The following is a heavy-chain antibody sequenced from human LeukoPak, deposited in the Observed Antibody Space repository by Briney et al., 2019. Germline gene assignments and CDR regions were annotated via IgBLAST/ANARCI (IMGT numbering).Heavy chain of an antibody. CDR3: AYSAPSKSGDLY. Sequence: GGSLRLSCPASLFTSSKEAMRWLRQAPGKGLEWVSGISGSDATTYYADSVKGRFTISRDNSKNTLYLQMDSLRADDTAVYYCAYSAPSKSGDLYWGQGTLVTVSS. J-gene: IGHJ4*02. CDR1: LFTSSKEA. D-gene: IGHD1-26*01. CDR2: ISGSDATT. V-gene: IGHV3-23*01.